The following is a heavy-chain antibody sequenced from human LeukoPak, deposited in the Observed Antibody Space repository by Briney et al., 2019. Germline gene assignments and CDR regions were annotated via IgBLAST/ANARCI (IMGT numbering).Heavy chain of an antibody. D-gene: IGHD6-19*01. V-gene: IGHV4-30-2*01. J-gene: IGHJ3*02. CDR1: GGSISSGGHY. Sequence: SETLSLTCTVSGGSISSGGHYWSWIRQPPGEGLEWIGYIYHSGSTYYNPSLKSRVTISVDRSKNQFSLKLSSVTAADTAVYYCARGAVADAFDIWGQGTMVTVSS. CDR2: IYHSGST. CDR3: ARGAVADAFDI.